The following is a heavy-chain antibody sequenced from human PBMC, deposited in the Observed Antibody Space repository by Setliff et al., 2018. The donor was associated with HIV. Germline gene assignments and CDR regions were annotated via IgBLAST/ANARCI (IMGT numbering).Heavy chain of an antibody. CDR1: GVSISSSNW. J-gene: IGHJ4*02. Sequence: PSETLSLTCAVSGVSISSSNWWTWVRQPPGKGLEWIGEVSHSGITNYNPSLKSRVTISVNKSKNQFSLKLSSVTAADTAVYYCARDQRLSYWGQGTLVTVSS. CDR3: ARDQRLSY. CDR2: VSHSGIT. V-gene: IGHV4-4*02.